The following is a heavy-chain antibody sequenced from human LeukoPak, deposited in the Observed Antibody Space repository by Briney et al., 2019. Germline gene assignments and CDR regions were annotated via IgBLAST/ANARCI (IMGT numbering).Heavy chain of an antibody. Sequence: GGSLRLSCAASGYTFSDYYMHWIRQAPGKGLEWVSYISTSGTAIYYAHSLKGRFTISRDNSSNSLYLQMNSPRAEDTAVYYCARSPGGYSGPFAYWGQGTLVTVSS. CDR1: GYTFSDYY. J-gene: IGHJ4*02. CDR2: ISTSGTAI. V-gene: IGHV3-11*01. D-gene: IGHD5-12*01. CDR3: ARSPGGYSGPFAY.